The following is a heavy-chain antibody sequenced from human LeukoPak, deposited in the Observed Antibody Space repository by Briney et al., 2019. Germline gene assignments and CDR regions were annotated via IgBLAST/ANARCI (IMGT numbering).Heavy chain of an antibody. D-gene: IGHD3-10*01. Sequence: SETLSLTCTVSGGSISSGGYYWSWIRQHPGKGLEWIGYIYYSGSTYYNPSLKSRVTISVDTSKNQFSLKLSSVTAADTAVYYCARWVTMVRGVMGAFDIWGQGTMVTVSS. CDR1: GGSISSGGYY. CDR3: ARWVTMVRGVMGAFDI. V-gene: IGHV4-31*03. CDR2: IYYSGST. J-gene: IGHJ3*02.